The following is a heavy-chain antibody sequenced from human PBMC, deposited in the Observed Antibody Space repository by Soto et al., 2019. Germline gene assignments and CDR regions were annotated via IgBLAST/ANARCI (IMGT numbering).Heavy chain of an antibody. V-gene: IGHV4-34*01. Sequence: QVQLQQWGAGLLKPSETLSLTCTVNGGSLTGYYWSWIRQPPGKGLEWIGEVKDGGSTNYSPSLRCRVSISADASKNTFSLRLNSATAADTALYFCARGQEGIVATHWDQGALVTVCS. D-gene: IGHD5-12*01. CDR2: VKDGGST. J-gene: IGHJ4*02. CDR1: GGSLTGYY. CDR3: ARGQEGIVATH.